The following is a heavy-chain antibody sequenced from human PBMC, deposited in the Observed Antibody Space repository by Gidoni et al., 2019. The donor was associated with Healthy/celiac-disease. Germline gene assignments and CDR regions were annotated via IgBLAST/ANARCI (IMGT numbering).Heavy chain of an antibody. D-gene: IGHD4-17*01. CDR3: ARGGGEPKYNWFDP. Sequence: EVQLVESGGGLVQPGGSLRLSCAASGFTFSSYSMNWVRQAPGKGLEWVSYISTSSSTIYYADSVKGRFTISRDNAKNSLYLQMNSLRDEDTAVYYCARGGGEPKYNWFDPWGQGTLVTVSS. CDR1: GFTFSSYS. V-gene: IGHV3-48*02. CDR2: ISTSSSTI. J-gene: IGHJ5*02.